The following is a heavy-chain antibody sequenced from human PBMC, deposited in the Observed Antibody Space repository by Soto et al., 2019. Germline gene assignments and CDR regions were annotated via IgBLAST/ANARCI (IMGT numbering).Heavy chain of an antibody. CDR2: ISYDGSTK. CDR1: GFPFASSA. CDR3: AKEGLGYRRAWQGGPIDY. Sequence: PWGSLRLSCASSGFPFASSAIHWVRQAPGKGLEWVVVISYDGSTKYYADSVKGRFTISRDNSKNTLYLQMNSLRPEDTAVYHCAKEGLGYRRAWQGGPIDYWGQGALVTVS. V-gene: IGHV3-30*18. J-gene: IGHJ4*02. D-gene: IGHD3-16*02.